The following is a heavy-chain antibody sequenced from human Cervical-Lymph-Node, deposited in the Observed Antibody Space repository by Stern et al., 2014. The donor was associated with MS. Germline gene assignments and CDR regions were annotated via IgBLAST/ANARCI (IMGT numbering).Heavy chain of an antibody. D-gene: IGHD2-15*01. CDR1: GGSISSSSYY. CDR2: IYYSGST. CDR3: ASGGSFFFDY. V-gene: IGHV4-39*01. J-gene: IGHJ4*02. Sequence: VQLLESGPGLVKPSETLSLTCTVSGGSISSSSYYWGWIRQPPGKGLEWIGSIYYSGSTYYNPSLKSRVTISVDTSKNQFSLKLSSVTAADTAVYYCASGGSFFFDYWGQGTLVTVSS.